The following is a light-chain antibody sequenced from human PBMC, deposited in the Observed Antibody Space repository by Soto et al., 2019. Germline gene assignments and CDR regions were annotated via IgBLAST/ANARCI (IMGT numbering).Light chain of an antibody. CDR3: QQSYSTPPGT. V-gene: IGKV1-39*01. J-gene: IGKJ1*01. CDR1: QSISTY. CDR2: ATS. Sequence: IQMTQSPSSLAASLGDGVTITCRASQSISTYLIWYQQKPGKAPKLLIYATSSLQSGVPSRFSGSGSGTDFTLTISSLQPEDFATYYCQQSYSTPPGTFGQGTKVDIK.